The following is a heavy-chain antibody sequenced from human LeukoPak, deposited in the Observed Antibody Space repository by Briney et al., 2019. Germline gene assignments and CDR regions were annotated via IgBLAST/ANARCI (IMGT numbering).Heavy chain of an antibody. Sequence: QTGGSLRLSCAASGFTFSSYAMSWVRQAPGKGLEWVSGISWSSGSIGYADSVKGRFTTSRDNAKNSLYLQMNSLRAEDTALYYCAKGIAAAGSNWFDPWGQGTLVTVSS. CDR3: AKGIAAAGSNWFDP. V-gene: IGHV3-9*01. CDR1: GFTFSSYA. D-gene: IGHD6-13*01. J-gene: IGHJ5*02. CDR2: ISWSSGSI.